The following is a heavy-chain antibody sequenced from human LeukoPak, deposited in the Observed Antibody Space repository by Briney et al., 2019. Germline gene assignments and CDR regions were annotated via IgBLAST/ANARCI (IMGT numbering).Heavy chain of an antibody. Sequence: SVKVSCKASGGTFSSYAISWVRQAPGQGLEWMGGIIPIFGTANYAQKFQGRVTITADKSTSTAYMELSSLRSEDTAVYYCARDPPYGEGFDPWGQGTLVTVSS. CDR3: ARDPPYGEGFDP. V-gene: IGHV1-69*06. D-gene: IGHD4-17*01. J-gene: IGHJ5*02. CDR2: IIPIFGTA. CDR1: GGTFSSYA.